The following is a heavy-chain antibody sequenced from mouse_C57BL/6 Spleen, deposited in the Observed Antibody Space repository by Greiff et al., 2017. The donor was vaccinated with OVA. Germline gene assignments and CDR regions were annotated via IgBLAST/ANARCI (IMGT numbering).Heavy chain of an antibody. V-gene: IGHV1-52*01. CDR2: IDPSDSET. CDR3: ARSKNTGTHYYWYFDV. CDR1: GYTFTSYW. Sequence: QVQLKQPGAELVRPGSSVKLSCKASGYTFTSYWMHWVKQRPIQGLEWIGNIDPSDSETHYNQKFKDKATLTVDKSSSTAYMQLSSLTSEDSAVYYCARSKNTGTHYYWYFDVWGTGTTVTVSS. D-gene: IGHD4-1*01. J-gene: IGHJ1*03.